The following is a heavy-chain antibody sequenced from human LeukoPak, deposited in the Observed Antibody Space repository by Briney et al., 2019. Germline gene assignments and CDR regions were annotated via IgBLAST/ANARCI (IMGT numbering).Heavy chain of an antibody. V-gene: IGHV4-34*01. Sequence: SETLSLTCAVYGGSFSGYYWSWIRQPPGEGLEWIGEINHSGSTNYNPSLKSRVTISVDTSKNQFSLKLSSVTAADTAVYYCARGPGVCGGDCYRYFDYWGQGTLVTVSS. CDR2: INHSGST. D-gene: IGHD2-21*02. CDR1: GGSFSGYY. CDR3: ARGPGVCGGDCYRYFDY. J-gene: IGHJ4*02.